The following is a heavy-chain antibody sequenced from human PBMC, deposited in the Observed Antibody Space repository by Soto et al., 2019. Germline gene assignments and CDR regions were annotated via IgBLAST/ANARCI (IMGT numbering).Heavy chain of an antibody. CDR1: GVTFSSYA. CDR3: ARAHGRIYGPGRNNWFDH. D-gene: IGHD3-10*01. Sequence: XVKVAYQTSGVTFSSYAISWVRQAPGQGLEWMGGIIPIFGTANYAQKFQGRVTITADESTSTAYMELSSLRSEDTAVYYCARAHGRIYGPGRNNWFDHWGQGTLVTVSS. J-gene: IGHJ5*02. CDR2: IIPIFGTA. V-gene: IGHV1-69*13.